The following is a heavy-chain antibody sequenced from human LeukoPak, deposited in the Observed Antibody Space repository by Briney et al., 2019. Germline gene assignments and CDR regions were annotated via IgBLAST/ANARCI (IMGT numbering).Heavy chain of an antibody. D-gene: IGHD6-19*01. CDR2: IRYDGSNK. CDR1: GFNFDDYV. J-gene: IGHJ4*02. Sequence: GGSLRLSCAASGFNFDDYVMSWVRQAPGKGLEWVAFIRYDGSNKYYADSVKGRFTISRDNSKHTLYLQMNSLRAEDTAVYYCARGGVYSSGWYVDYWGQGTLVTVSS. V-gene: IGHV3-30*02. CDR3: ARGGVYSSGWYVDY.